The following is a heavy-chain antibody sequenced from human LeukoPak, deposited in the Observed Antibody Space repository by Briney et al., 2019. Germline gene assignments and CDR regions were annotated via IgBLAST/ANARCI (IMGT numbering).Heavy chain of an antibody. J-gene: IGHJ4*02. CDR1: GYTFTRFY. Sequence: ASVKVSCKASGYTFTRFYLYWLRQAPGQGLEWMGTINPNGNTPRYAQKFQGRVTMTKDTSTSTIYLELTSLRSEDTAVYYCARGFPPRRNYDSSGYYSYYFDHWGQGTLVTVSS. D-gene: IGHD3-22*01. CDR2: INPNGNTP. V-gene: IGHV1-46*01. CDR3: ARGFPPRRNYDSSGYYSYYFDH.